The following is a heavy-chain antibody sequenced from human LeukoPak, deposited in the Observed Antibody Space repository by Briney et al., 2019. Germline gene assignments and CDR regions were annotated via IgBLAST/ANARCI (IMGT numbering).Heavy chain of an antibody. CDR1: GFTFIDYA. D-gene: IGHD2-15*01. V-gene: IGHV3-23*01. Sequence: GGPLRLSCAASGFTFIDYAMSWVRQAPGKGPEWVSTVSHSGGNTYHADSVKGRFTISRDNSKNTLYLQMDSLRAEDTALYYCAKDSGGSAWPKYFDCWGQGSLVTVSS. J-gene: IGHJ4*02. CDR2: VSHSGGNT. CDR3: AKDSGGSAWPKYFDC.